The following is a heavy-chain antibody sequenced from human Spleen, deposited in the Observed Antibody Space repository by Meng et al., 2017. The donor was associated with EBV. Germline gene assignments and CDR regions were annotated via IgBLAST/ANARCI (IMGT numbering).Heavy chain of an antibody. CDR3: ARDRSEMAGSWGGY. D-gene: IGHD5-24*01. J-gene: IGHJ4*02. CDR1: GYTFIHYG. CDR2: VSPYNGYT. V-gene: IGHV1-18*01. Sequence: QVRLVQSGAEGEKPGASVTVSCKASGYTFIHYGINWVRQAPGQGLEWMGWVSPYNGYTSYAQNLKGRVTMTTDTSTNTAYMTLRSLRSDDTAVYYCARDRSEMAGSWGGYWGQEILVTVSS.